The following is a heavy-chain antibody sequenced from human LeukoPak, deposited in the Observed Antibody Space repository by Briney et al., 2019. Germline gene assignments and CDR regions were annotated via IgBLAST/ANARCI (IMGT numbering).Heavy chain of an antibody. Sequence: SETLSLNCTVSGGSISSYYWSWVRQSPGKGLEWIGYIFTSGWTDYNPSLKSRVTMSVDTSKNQLSMELRFLTAADTAVYYCATSHDVKTAPYDLWGQGTLVTVSS. D-gene: IGHD2-21*01. V-gene: IGHV4-4*09. CDR1: GGSISSYY. J-gene: IGHJ5*02. CDR3: ATSHDVKTAPYDL. CDR2: IFTSGWT.